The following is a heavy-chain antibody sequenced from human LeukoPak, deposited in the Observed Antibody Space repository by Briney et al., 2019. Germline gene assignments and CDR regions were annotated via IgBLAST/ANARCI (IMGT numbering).Heavy chain of an antibody. V-gene: IGHV1-2*06. CDR3: ARIRYYYDSSGYYLDY. CDR2: INPNSGGT. D-gene: IGHD3-22*01. CDR1: GYTFTGYY. J-gene: IGHJ4*02. Sequence: ASVKVSCKASGYTFTGYYMHWVRQAPGQGLERMGRINPNSGGTNYAQKFQGRVTMTRDTSISTAYMELSRLRSDDTAVYYCARIRYYYDSSGYYLDYWGQGTLVTVSS.